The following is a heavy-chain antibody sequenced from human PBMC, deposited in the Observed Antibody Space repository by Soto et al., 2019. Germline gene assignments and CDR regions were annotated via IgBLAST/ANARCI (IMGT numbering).Heavy chain of an antibody. V-gene: IGHV1-18*01. Sequence: QVHLVQSGTEVKKPGASVKVSCKASGYTFTNYGITWVRQAPGQGLEWVGWINAYRGNTNYAQKLQGRVTMTTDTSTSTAYMELTSLRSEDTAVYYCARGKGAGSNWFDPWGQGTLVTVSS. D-gene: IGHD3-10*01. J-gene: IGHJ5*02. CDR2: INAYRGNT. CDR3: ARGKGAGSNWFDP. CDR1: GYTFTNYG.